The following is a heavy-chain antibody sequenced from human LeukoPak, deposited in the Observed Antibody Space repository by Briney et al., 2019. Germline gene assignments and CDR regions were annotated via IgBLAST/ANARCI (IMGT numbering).Heavy chain of an antibody. D-gene: IGHD4-17*01. J-gene: IGHJ4*02. CDR1: GGTFSNNA. V-gene: IGHV1-2*02. CDR3: ARDYGDYSFDY. Sequence: ASVKVSCKASGGTFSNNAISWVRQAPGQGLEWMGWINPNSGGTNYAQKFQGRVTMTRDTSISTAYMELSRLRSDDTAVYYCARDYGDYSFDYWGQGTLVTVSS. CDR2: INPNSGGT.